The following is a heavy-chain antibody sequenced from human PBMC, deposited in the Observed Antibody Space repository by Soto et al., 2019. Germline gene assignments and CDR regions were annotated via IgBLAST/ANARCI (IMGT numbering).Heavy chain of an antibody. D-gene: IGHD4-17*01. CDR2: IGTAGDT. V-gene: IGHV3-13*01. CDR3: ARGWVYGTPVDY. Sequence: EVQLVESGGGLVQPGGSLRLSCAASGFTFSSYDMHWVRQATGKGLEWVSAIGTAGDTYYPGSVKGRFTISRENAKNSLYLQMNSLRAGDTAVYYCARGWVYGTPVDYWGQGTLVTVSS. J-gene: IGHJ4*02. CDR1: GFTFSSYD.